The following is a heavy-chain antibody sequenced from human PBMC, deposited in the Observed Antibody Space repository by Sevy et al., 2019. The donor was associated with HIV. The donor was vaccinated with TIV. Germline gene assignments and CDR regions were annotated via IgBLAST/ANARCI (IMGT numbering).Heavy chain of an antibody. CDR1: GFTLSSYS. Sequence: GGSLRLSCAASGFTLSSYSMNWVRQAPGKGLEWVSYISSSSSTIYYADSVKGRFTISRDNAKNSLYLQMNSLRDEDTAVYYCAREGQWLVRFYYYYGMDVWGQGTTVTVSS. V-gene: IGHV3-48*02. J-gene: IGHJ6*02. CDR3: AREGQWLVRFYYYYGMDV. CDR2: ISSSSSTI. D-gene: IGHD6-19*01.